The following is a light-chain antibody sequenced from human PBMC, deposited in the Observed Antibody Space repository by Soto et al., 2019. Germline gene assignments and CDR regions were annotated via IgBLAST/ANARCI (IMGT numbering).Light chain of an antibody. V-gene: IGKV1-39*01. CDR3: QQSYNFPRT. Sequence: DIQMTQSPSSLSASVGDRVTITCRASQNIDTYLNWYLQKPGQAPKLMIYPAYSLQGGVSPRFSRDRSGTDFQLTISSLQHEDFATFYCQQSYNFPRTFGQGSTV. CDR2: PAY. CDR1: QNIDTY. J-gene: IGKJ1*01.